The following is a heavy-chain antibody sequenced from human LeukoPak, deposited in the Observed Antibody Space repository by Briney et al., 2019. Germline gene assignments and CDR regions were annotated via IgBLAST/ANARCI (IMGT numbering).Heavy chain of an antibody. V-gene: IGHV3-23*01. CDR1: GFTFSSYA. CDR3: AKDPNARWFGDPPFDY. CDR2: ISGSGGST. D-gene: IGHD3-10*01. J-gene: IGHJ4*02. Sequence: AGGSLRLSCAAAGFTFSSYAMSWVRQAPGKGLEWVSAISGSGGSTYYADSVKGRFTISRDNSKNTLYLQMNSLRAEDTAVYYCAKDPNARWFGDPPFDYWGQGTLVTVSS.